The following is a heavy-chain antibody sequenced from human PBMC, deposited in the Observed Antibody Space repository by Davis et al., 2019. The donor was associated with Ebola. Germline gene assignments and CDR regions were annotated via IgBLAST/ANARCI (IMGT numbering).Heavy chain of an antibody. CDR1: GVTFRNYV. J-gene: IGHJ4*02. Sequence: GESLKISCAVSGVTFRNYVMSWVRQAPEKGLEWVSGISGTGSNTFYADSVKGRFTISRDNSKNTLYLEMTSLRIGDTAVYYCAKAISTMGYHFDYWGQGTLVPVSS. CDR3: AKAISTMGYHFDY. D-gene: IGHD3-10*01. V-gene: IGHV3-23*01. CDR2: ISGTGSNT.